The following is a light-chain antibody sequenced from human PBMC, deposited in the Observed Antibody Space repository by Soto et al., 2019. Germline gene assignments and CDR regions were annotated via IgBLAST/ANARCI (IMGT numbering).Light chain of an antibody. Sequence: EIVLTQSPGTLSLSPGERATLSCRASQSVSRNYLAWYQQKHGQPPRLLTYGASTRATGIPDRFSGSGSGTDFTLTSSRLEPEDFAVYYCQQYGSSPPYTFGQGTKLEI. CDR2: GAS. J-gene: IGKJ2*01. CDR1: QSVSRNY. CDR3: QQYGSSPPYT. V-gene: IGKV3-20*01.